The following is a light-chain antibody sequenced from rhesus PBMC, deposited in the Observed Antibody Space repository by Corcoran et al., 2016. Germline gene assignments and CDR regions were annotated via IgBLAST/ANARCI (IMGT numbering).Light chain of an antibody. Sequence: EIVMTQSPATLALSPGERATLSCRASQSVSSYLAWYQQKPGQAPRLLISGASSRATGIPDRFSGSGSGTEFTLTISRLEPEDVGVYFCLQSSNWPRTFGQGTKVEIK. CDR3: LQSSNWPRT. CDR2: GAS. CDR1: QSVSSY. J-gene: IGKJ1*01. V-gene: IGKV3-24*04.